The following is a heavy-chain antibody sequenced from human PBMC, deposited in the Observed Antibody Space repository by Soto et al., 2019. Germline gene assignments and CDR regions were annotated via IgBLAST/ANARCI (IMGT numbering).Heavy chain of an antibody. CDR1: GFIFSNYG. J-gene: IGHJ6*02. CDR3: SRAVVATYTMDV. V-gene: IGHV3-33*01. CDR2: IWYDGRKR. D-gene: IGHD2-21*02. Sequence: QVQVVESGGGVVQPGRSLRLSSAASGFIFSNYGMNWVRQAPGKGLAWVAVIWYDGRKREYSDSVNGQFTICRDDSKHTVDLQMNSLRVEDTAVYYCSRAVVATYTMDVWGQGTTVVVSS.